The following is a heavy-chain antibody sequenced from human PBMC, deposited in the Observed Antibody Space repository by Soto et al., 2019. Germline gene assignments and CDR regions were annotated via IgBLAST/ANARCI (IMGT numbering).Heavy chain of an antibody. V-gene: IGHV3-23*01. CDR1: GFTFSSYA. CDR2: ISGSGGST. Sequence: GGSLRLSCAASGFTFSSYAMSWVRQAPGKGLEWVSAISGSGGSTYYADYVKGRFTISRDNSKNTLYLQMNSLRAEDTAVYYCAKAKIVATIFFDYWGQGTLVTVSS. CDR3: AKAKIVATIFFDY. J-gene: IGHJ4*02. D-gene: IGHD5-12*01.